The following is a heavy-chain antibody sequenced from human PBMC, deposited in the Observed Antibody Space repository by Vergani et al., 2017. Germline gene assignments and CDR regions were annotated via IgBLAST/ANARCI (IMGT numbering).Heavy chain of an antibody. CDR2: ISSSGSTI. V-gene: IGHV3-48*03. D-gene: IGHD6-19*01. Sequence: EVQLVESGGGLVQPGGSLRLSCAASGFTFSSYEMNWVRQAPGKGLEWVSYISSSGSTIYYADSVKGRFTISRDNAKNSLYLQMNSLRAEDKAVYYCAXYYFVAMVAGEGYNWFDPWGQGTLVTVSS. CDR1: GFTFSSYE. J-gene: IGHJ5*02. CDR3: AXYYFVAMVAGEGYNWFDP.